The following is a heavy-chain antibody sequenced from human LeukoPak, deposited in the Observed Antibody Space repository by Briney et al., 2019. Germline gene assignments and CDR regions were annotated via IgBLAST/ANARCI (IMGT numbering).Heavy chain of an antibody. V-gene: IGHV3-23*01. CDR3: AKDTPPKSIVGPNDY. Sequence: GGSLRLSCAASGFTFSSSWMCWVRQAPGKGLEWVSAISGSGGSTYYADSVKGRFTISRDNSKNTLCLQMNSLRAEDTAVYYCAKDTPPKSIVGPNDYWGQGTLVTVSS. D-gene: IGHD3-22*01. J-gene: IGHJ4*02. CDR1: GFTFSSSW. CDR2: ISGSGGST.